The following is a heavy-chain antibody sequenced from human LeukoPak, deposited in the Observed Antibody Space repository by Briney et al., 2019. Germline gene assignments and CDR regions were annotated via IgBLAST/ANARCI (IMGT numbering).Heavy chain of an antibody. CDR1: GYTFTSYG. D-gene: IGHD6-19*01. Sequence: ASVKVSCKASGYTFTSYGISWVRQAPGQGLEWMGWISACNGNTNYAQKLQGRVTMTTDTSTSTAYMELRSLRSEDTAVYYCARVRGIAVAGDFDYWGQGTLVTVSS. CDR2: ISACNGNT. J-gene: IGHJ4*02. V-gene: IGHV1-18*01. CDR3: ARVRGIAVAGDFDY.